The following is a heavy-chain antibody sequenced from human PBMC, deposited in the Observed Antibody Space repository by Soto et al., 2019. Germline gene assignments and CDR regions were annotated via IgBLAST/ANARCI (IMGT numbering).Heavy chain of an antibody. V-gene: IGHV4-59*01. CDR1: GGSISSYY. CDR2: IYYSGST. D-gene: IGHD1-20*01. J-gene: IGHJ4*02. CDR3: ARRYGRNFDY. Sequence: LETLSLTCTVSGGSISSYYWSWIRQPPGKGLEWIGYIYYSGSTNYNPSLKSRVTISVDTSKNQFSLKLSSVTAADTAVYYCARRYGRNFDYWGQGTLVTVSS.